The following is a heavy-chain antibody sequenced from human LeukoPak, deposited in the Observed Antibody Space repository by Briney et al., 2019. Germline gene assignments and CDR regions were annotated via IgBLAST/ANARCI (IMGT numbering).Heavy chain of an antibody. D-gene: IGHD3-22*01. CDR2: INPNSGGT. J-gene: IGHJ4*02. Sequence: GASVKVSCKASGYTFTGYYMHWVRQAPGQGLEWMGWINPNSGGTNYAQKFQGRVTMTRDRSISTAYMELSRLRSDDTAVYYCARSYYYDSSGYNYWGQGTLVTVSS. V-gene: IGHV1-2*02. CDR1: GYTFTGYY. CDR3: ARSYYYDSSGYNY.